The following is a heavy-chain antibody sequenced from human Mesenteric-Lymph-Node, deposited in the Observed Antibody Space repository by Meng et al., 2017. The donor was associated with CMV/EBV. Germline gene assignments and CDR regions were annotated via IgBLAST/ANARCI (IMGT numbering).Heavy chain of an antibody. Sequence: SETLSLTCTVSGGSVSNVNYFWSWIRQSPGTGLEWIGYMHHSGSANYNPSLKSRVTISVDASKNQFSLKLRSVTAADTAVYYCARSYNSYYYYGMDVWGQGTTVTVSS. J-gene: IGHJ6*02. V-gene: IGHV4-61*01. CDR3: ARSYNSYYYYGMDV. D-gene: IGHD1-20*01. CDR2: MHHSGSA. CDR1: GGSVSNVNYF.